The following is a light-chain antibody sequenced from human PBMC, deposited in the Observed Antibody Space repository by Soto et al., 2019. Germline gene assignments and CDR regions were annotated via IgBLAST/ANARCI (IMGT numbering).Light chain of an antibody. CDR2: DVS. J-gene: IGLJ1*01. Sequence: QSALTQPRSLSGSPGQSVTISCTGPTIGAHSFVSWYQDRPDKVPKLLIYDVSQRPSGIPDHFSGSRSANTASLTISGLQADDAAAYYCCSYTGNKVFVFGTGTKVTVL. CDR3: CSYTGNKVFV. CDR1: TIGAHSF. V-gene: IGLV2-11*01.